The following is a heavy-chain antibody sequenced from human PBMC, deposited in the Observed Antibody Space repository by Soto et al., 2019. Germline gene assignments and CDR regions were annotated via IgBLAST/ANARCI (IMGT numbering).Heavy chain of an antibody. J-gene: IGHJ3*02. V-gene: IGHV1-18*01. CDR3: ARDRTKWLTDAFDI. Sequence: HVQLVQSGAEVKKPGASLKVSCKASGYTFISYGVSWVRQAPEQGLEWLGWISPYNGNTNYAQKFQGRITMTTDTSTSTVYMDLRSRRTDDTAVYYCARDRTKWLTDAFDIWGQGTMVVVSS. D-gene: IGHD5-12*01. CDR2: ISPYNGNT. CDR1: GYTFISYG.